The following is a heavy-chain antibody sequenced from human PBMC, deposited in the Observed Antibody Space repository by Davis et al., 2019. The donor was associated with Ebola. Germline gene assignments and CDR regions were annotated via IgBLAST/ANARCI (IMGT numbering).Heavy chain of an antibody. CDR3: ARTAFWSGHPYYFDY. D-gene: IGHD3-3*01. Sequence: GESLKISCQGSGYSFTSYWIGWVRQMPGKGLEWMGIIYPGDSDTRYSPSFQGQVTISADKSISTAYLQWSSLKASDTAMYYCARTAFWSGHPYYFDYWGQGTLVTVSS. V-gene: IGHV5-51*01. J-gene: IGHJ4*02. CDR2: IYPGDSDT. CDR1: GYSFTSYW.